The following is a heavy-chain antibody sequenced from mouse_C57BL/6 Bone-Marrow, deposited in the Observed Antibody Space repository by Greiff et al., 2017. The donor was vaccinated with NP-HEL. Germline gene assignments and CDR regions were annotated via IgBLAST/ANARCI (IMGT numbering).Heavy chain of an antibody. CDR1: GYSITSGYY. CDR2: ISYDGSN. V-gene: IGHV3-6*01. Sequence: VQLQQSGPGLVKPSQSLSLTCSVTGYSITSGYYWNWIRQFPGNKLEWMGYISYDGSNNYNPSLKNRISITRDTSKNQFFLKLNSVTTEDTATYYCARGPFITTVVATDWYFDVWGTGTTVTVSS. D-gene: IGHD1-1*01. CDR3: ARGPFITTVVATDWYFDV. J-gene: IGHJ1*03.